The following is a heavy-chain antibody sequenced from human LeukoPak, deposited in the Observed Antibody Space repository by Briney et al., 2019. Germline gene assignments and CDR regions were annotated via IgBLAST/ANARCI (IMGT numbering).Heavy chain of an antibody. CDR1: GVTFSSYD. D-gene: IGHD4-23*01. Sequence: GGSLRLSCAASGVTFSSYDMSWVRQAPGKGLKWVSTISGSGSGTYFADSVKGRFTISRDNSKNTLYLQMHSLGAEDTAVYYCAKPNYGGHDAFDLWGQGTMVTVSS. CDR3: AKPNYGGHDAFDL. CDR2: ISGSGSGT. J-gene: IGHJ3*01. V-gene: IGHV3-23*01.